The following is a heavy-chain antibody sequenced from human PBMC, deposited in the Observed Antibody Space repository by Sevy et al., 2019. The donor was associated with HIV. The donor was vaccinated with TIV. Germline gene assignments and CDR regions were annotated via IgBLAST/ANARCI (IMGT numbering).Heavy chain of an antibody. V-gene: IGHV3-11*04. CDR1: GFTFSDYY. CDR3: AKDHNLWSEGGFLHH. J-gene: IGHJ1*01. Sequence: GGSLRLSCAASGFTFSDYYMSWIRQAPGKGLEWVSYISSSGSTIYYANSVKGRFTISRDNSKNTLYVQMNSLRAEDTAVYYCAKDHNLWSEGGFLHHWGQGTLVTVSS. CDR2: ISSSGSTI. D-gene: IGHD3-10*01.